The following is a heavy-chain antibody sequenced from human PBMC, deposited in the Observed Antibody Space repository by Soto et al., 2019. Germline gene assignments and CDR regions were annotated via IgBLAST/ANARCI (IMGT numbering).Heavy chain of an antibody. Sequence: PGGSLRLSCAASGFTFSSYGMHWVRQAPGKGLEWVAVIWYDGSNKYYADSVKGRFTISRDNSKNTLYLQMNSLRAEDTAVYYCASLGGQQLVLSHGMDVWGQGTTVTVSS. V-gene: IGHV3-33*01. J-gene: IGHJ6*02. CDR1: GFTFSSYG. CDR3: ASLGGQQLVLSHGMDV. CDR2: IWYDGSNK. D-gene: IGHD6-13*01.